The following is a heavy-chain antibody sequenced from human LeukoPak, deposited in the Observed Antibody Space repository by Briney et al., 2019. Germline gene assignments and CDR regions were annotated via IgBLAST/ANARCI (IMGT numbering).Heavy chain of an antibody. V-gene: IGHV4-30-4*01. CDR3: ARVHDSSGYSDY. D-gene: IGHD3-22*01. CDR1: GGSISSGDYS. CDR2: IYYSGST. Sequence: KASETLSLTCTVSGGSISSGDYSWSWIRQPPGKGLEWIGYIYYSGSTYYNPSLKSRVTISVDTSKNQFSLKLSSVTAADTAVYYCARVHDSSGYSDYWGQGTLVTVSS. J-gene: IGHJ4*02.